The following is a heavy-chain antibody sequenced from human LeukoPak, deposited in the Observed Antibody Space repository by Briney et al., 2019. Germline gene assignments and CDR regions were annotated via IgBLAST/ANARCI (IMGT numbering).Heavy chain of an antibody. CDR1: GGSISSSSYY. CDR3: ARAGGADDYYYYYMDV. Sequence: PSETLSLTCTVSGGSISSSSYYWGWIRQPPGKGLEWIGSIYHSGSTYYNPSLKSRVTISVDTSKNQFSLKLSSVTAADTAVYYCARAGGADDYYYYYMDVWGKGTTVTVSS. J-gene: IGHJ6*03. CDR2: IYHSGST. V-gene: IGHV4-39*07. D-gene: IGHD3-16*01.